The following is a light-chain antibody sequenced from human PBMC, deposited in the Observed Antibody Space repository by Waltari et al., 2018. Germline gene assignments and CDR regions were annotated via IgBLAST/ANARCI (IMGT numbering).Light chain of an antibody. CDR2: WAS. V-gene: IGKV4-1*01. Sequence: DIVMIQSPDPLSVSLGERATTTCKSSQSVLYSSSNKNYFAWYQEKPRQPPKLLIYWASTRQSGVPDRFSGSGAGTDCTLTISNLQAEDVAVYDCQQYDSGPSTFGQGTRLELK. CDR1: QSVLYSSSNKNY. CDR3: QQYDSGPST. J-gene: IGKJ5*01.